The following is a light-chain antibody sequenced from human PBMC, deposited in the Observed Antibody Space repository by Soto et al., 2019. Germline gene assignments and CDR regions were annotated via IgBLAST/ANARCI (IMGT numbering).Light chain of an antibody. CDR2: SND. Sequence: QSVLTQSPSASGTPGQRVSISCSGSTSNIGTNTVSWYQHVPGTAPKLLIYSNDQRPSAVPGRLFGSKYGNTASLTFSGPKPEDEADYDCSSCASSGAVVFCGGTKLTV. CDR1: TSNIGTNT. V-gene: IGLV1-44*01. J-gene: IGLJ2*01. CDR3: SSCASSGAVV.